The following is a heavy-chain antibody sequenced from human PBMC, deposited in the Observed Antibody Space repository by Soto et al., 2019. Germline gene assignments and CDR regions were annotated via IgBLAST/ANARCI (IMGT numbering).Heavy chain of an antibody. Sequence: PGGFLRLSCAASGFTFSAYAMNWVRQAPGKGLEWVSAMSGSGGSIYYADSVKGRFTMSRDNSKNTLYLQMDNLRAEDTALYYCAKEIGSSSTWKGNYFDYWGQGTLLTVSS. CDR2: MSGSGGSI. D-gene: IGHD6-13*01. CDR1: GFTFSAYA. V-gene: IGHV3-23*01. J-gene: IGHJ4*02. CDR3: AKEIGSSSTWKGNYFDY.